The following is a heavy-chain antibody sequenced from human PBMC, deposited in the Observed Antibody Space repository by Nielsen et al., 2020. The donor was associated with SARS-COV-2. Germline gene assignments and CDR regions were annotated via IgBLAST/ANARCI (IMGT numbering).Heavy chain of an antibody. CDR1: GGSVSSGSYY. V-gene: IGHV4-39*01. D-gene: IGHD5-24*01. J-gene: IGHJ3*02. Sequence: SETLSLTCTVSGGSVSSGSYYWSWIRQPPGKGLEWIGSIYYSGSTYYNPSLKSRVTISVDTSKNQFSLKLSSVTAADTAVYYCASSEMATIWVAFDIWGQGTMVTVSS. CDR3: ASSEMATIWVAFDI. CDR2: IYYSGST.